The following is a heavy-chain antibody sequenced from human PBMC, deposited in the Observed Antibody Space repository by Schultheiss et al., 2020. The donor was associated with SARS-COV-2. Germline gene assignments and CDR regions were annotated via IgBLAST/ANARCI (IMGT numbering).Heavy chain of an antibody. CDR3: ARGIEYGTSSSFDY. V-gene: IGHV4-59*08. J-gene: IGHJ4*02. D-gene: IGHD6-6*01. CDR2: ISYSGST. Sequence: SETLSLTCTVSGGSISSYYWSWIRQPPGKGLEWIGDISYSGSTNYNPSLKSRVTMSVDTSKNQFSLKLSSVTAADTAVYYCARGIEYGTSSSFDYWGQGTLVTVSS. CDR1: GGSISSYY.